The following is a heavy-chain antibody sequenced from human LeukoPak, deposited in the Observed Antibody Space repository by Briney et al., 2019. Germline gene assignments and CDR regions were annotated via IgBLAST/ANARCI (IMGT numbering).Heavy chain of an antibody. Sequence: GGSLRLSCAASGFRFNDYGMHWIRQAPGKGLEWVAFIRFDGSISGDYYGKSVKGRVTISRDNSKDTLYLQMNSLRAEDTAVYYCAREVGYGETDAFDIWGQGTMVTVSS. V-gene: IGHV3-30*02. J-gene: IGHJ3*02. CDR1: GFRFNDYG. CDR2: IRFDGSISGD. CDR3: AREVGYGETDAFDI. D-gene: IGHD1-26*01.